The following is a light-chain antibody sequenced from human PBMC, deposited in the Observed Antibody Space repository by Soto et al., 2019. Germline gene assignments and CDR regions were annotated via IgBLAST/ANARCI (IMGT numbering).Light chain of an antibody. CDR1: QGISSY. CDR2: AAS. J-gene: IGKJ5*01. V-gene: IGKV1-9*01. Sequence: IQLAQSASSLSASVGDSVTITCRASQGISSYLAWFQQTPGKAPKLLIYAASTLQSGVPSRFSGGGSGTDFTLTISSLQPEDFATYYCQQLKSYPLTFGQGTRLEIK. CDR3: QQLKSYPLT.